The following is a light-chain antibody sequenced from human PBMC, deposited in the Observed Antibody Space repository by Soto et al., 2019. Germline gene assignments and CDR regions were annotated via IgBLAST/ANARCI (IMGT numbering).Light chain of an antibody. V-gene: IGKV3-15*01. CDR3: QQYNKWPPVT. Sequence: EIVMTQSPATLSVSPGERATLSYRASQGVSSYLAWYQQRPGQAPRLLIYGASTRATGVSARFSGSGSGTEFTLTISSLQSEDFGVYYCQQYNKWPPVTFGQGTRLEIK. CDR1: QGVSSY. CDR2: GAS. J-gene: IGKJ5*01.